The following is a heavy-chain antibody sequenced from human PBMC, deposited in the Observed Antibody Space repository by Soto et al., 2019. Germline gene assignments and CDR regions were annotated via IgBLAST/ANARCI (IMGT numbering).Heavy chain of an antibody. CDR2: ISSNGGST. J-gene: IGHJ6*02. CDR3: ARGGWELHVPHGMDV. D-gene: IGHD1-26*01. CDR1: GFTFSSYA. Sequence: GGSLRLSCAASGFTFSSYAMHWVRQAPGKGLEYVSAISSNGGSTYYADSVKGRFTISRDNSKNTLYLQMGSLRAEDMAVYYCARGGWELHVPHGMDVWGQGTTVTDSS. V-gene: IGHV3-64*02.